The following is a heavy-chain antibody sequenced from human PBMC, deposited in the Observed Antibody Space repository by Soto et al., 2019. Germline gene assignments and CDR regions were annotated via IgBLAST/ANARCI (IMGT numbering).Heavy chain of an antibody. CDR1: GGTFSSYA. CDR2: IIPIFGTA. J-gene: IGHJ4*02. CDR3: ARDAGYCSSTRCYTDFDY. Sequence: QVQLVQSGAEVKKPGSSVKVSCKASGGTFSSYAISWVRQAPGHGLEWMGGIIPIFGTANYAQKFQGRVTITADESTGTAYMGLSSLRSEDTAVYYCARDAGYCSSTRCYTDFDYWGQGALVTVSS. D-gene: IGHD2-2*02. V-gene: IGHV1-69*01.